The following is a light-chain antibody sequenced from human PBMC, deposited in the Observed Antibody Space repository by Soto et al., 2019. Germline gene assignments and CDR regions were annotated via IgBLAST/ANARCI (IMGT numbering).Light chain of an antibody. V-gene: IGLV2-11*01. CDR1: SSDVGGYNY. Sequence: QSALTQPRSVSGSPGQSVTISCTGTSSDVGGYNYVSWYQEHPGKAPKLMIYDVTKRPSGVPDRFSGSKSGNTASLTISGLQTEDEAEYCYCSYAGTSTWVFGGGTKLTVL. J-gene: IGLJ3*02. CDR3: CSYAGTSTWV. CDR2: DVT.